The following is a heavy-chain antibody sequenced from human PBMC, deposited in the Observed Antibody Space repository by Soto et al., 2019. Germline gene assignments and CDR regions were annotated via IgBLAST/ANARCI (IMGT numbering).Heavy chain of an antibody. CDR3: ARAALGAVAGTPFDY. D-gene: IGHD6-19*01. CDR1: GFTFSSYW. V-gene: IGHV3-74*01. CDR2: INSDGSST. Sequence: PGGSLRFSCAASGFTFSSYWMHWVRQAPGKGLVWVSRINSDGSSTSYADSVKGRFTISRDNAKNTLYLQMNSLRAEDTAVYYCARAALGAVAGTPFDYWGQGTLVTVSS. J-gene: IGHJ4*02.